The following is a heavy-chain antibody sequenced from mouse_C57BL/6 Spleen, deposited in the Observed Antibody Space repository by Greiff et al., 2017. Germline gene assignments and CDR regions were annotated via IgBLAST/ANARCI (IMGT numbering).Heavy chain of an antibody. CDR3: VYGSSTRYYFDY. CDR2: INPNYGTT. CDR1: GYSFTDYN. Sequence: EVKVVESGPELVKPGASVKISCKASGYSFTDYNMNWVKQSNGKSLEWIGVINPNYGTTSYNQKFKGKATLTVDQSSSTAYMQLNSLTSEDSAVYYCVYGSSTRYYFDYWGQGTTLTVSS. D-gene: IGHD1-1*01. V-gene: IGHV1-39*01. J-gene: IGHJ2*01.